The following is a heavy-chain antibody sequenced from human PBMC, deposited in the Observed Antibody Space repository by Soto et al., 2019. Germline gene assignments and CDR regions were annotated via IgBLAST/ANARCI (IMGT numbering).Heavy chain of an antibody. CDR3: AKGSCGGDCYVPNYAFDI. Sequence: GGSLRLSCAASGFTFSSYGMHWVRQAPGKGLEWVAVISYDGSNKYYADSVKGRFTISRDNSKNTLYLQMNSLRAEDTAVYYCAKGSCGGDCYVPNYAFDIWGQGTMVTVSS. V-gene: IGHV3-30*18. CDR1: GFTFSSYG. J-gene: IGHJ3*02. CDR2: ISYDGSNK. D-gene: IGHD2-21*01.